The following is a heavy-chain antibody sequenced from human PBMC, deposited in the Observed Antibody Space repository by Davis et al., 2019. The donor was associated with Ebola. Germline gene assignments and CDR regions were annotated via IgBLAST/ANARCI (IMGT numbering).Heavy chain of an antibody. CDR2: ISDSGAFT. J-gene: IGHJ3*02. V-gene: IGHV3-23*01. CDR1: GFTFSFYS. CDR3: AKDRSRWDSRTDVFDM. D-gene: IGHD1-26*01. Sequence: GGSLRLSCAASGFTFSFYSMNWVRQAPGKGLEWVSLISDSGAFTYYAESVQGRFTISRDNSKNTLYLQMNSLRAEDTAVYYCAKDRSRWDSRTDVFDMWGQGTMVTVSS.